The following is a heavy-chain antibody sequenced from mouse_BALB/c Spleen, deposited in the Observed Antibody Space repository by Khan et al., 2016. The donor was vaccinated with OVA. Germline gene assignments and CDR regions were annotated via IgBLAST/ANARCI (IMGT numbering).Heavy chain of an antibody. V-gene: IGHV1S81*02. Sequence: VQLQQPGAELVKAGASVKMSCKASGYTFTSYWMHWVKQRLGQGLEWFAETNPTNGRTYYNEKFKSKAKLTVDKSSSTAYMLRSGPTFEDYAVYYVARIKKRVATYFDYWGQGTTLTVSS. CDR3: ARIKKRVATYFDY. CDR1: GYTFTSYW. J-gene: IGHJ2*01. D-gene: IGHD1-1*01. CDR2: TNPTNGRT.